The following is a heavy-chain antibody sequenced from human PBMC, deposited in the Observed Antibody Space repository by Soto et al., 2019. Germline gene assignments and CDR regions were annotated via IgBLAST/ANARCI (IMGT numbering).Heavy chain of an antibody. D-gene: IGHD4-17*01. CDR2: IYHSGST. CDR1: SGSISSSNW. V-gene: IGHV4-4*02. J-gene: IGHJ3*02. Sequence: PSETLSLTCAVSSGSISSSNWWSWVRQPPGKGLEWIGEIYHSGSTNYNPSLKSRVTISVVKSKNQFSLKLSSVTAADTAVYYCARAQLTTVTTDAFDIWGQGTMVTVSS. CDR3: ARAQLTTVTTDAFDI.